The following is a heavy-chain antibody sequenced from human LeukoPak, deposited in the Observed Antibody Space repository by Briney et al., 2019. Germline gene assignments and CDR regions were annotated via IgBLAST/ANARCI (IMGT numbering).Heavy chain of an antibody. J-gene: IGHJ4*02. CDR2: IRYSGST. V-gene: IGHV4-59*08. D-gene: IGHD5-18*01. Sequence: SSETLSLTCTVSGGSISSYYWSWIRQPPGKGLEWIGYIRYSGSTNYNPSLKSRVTISVDTSENQFSLKLSSVTAADTAVYYCARHGGYSYGGGYYFDYWGQGTLVTVSS. CDR1: GGSISSYY. CDR3: ARHGGYSYGGGYYFDY.